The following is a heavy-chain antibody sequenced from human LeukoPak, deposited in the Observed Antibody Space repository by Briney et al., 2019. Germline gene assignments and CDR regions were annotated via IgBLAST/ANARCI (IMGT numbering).Heavy chain of an antibody. CDR1: GFTFDDYA. J-gene: IGHJ6*02. Sequence: GRSLRLSCAASGFTFDDYAMHWVRQAPGKGLEWFSGITWNSGSIAYADSVKGRFTISRDNAKNSLYLQMNSLRAEDTALYYCAKGITIFGVVINGMDVWGQGTTVTVSS. CDR2: ITWNSGSI. V-gene: IGHV3-9*01. D-gene: IGHD3-3*01. CDR3: AKGITIFGVVINGMDV.